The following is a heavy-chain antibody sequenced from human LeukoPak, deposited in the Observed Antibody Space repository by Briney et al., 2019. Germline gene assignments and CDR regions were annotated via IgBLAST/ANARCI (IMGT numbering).Heavy chain of an antibody. Sequence: GGSLRLSCAASGFIFSNYWMSWVRQAPGKGLEWVANIKQDGSDKYYVDSVKGRFTISRDNGKNSLYLEMNSLRAEDTAMYYRAGSMRRGSYDSWGQGALVTVSS. CDR2: IKQDGSDK. CDR1: GFIFSNYW. V-gene: IGHV3-7*03. J-gene: IGHJ4*02. D-gene: IGHD1-26*01. CDR3: AGSMRRGSYDS.